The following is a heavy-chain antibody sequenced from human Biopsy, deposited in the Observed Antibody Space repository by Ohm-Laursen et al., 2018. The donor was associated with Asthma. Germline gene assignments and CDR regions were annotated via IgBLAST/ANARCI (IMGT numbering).Heavy chain of an antibody. V-gene: IGHV1-69*13. CDR1: GGTFSNFA. CDR3: ARCQVGYSSGWSLLLKKIYYSGMDV. J-gene: IGHJ6*02. Sequence: SVKVSCKAHGGTFSNFAISWVRQAPGQGLEWLGGIITVFGTTNYAQKFQGRVTITADESTSTAYMEVTSLRSEDTAIYYCARCQVGYSSGWSLLLKKIYYSGMDVWGQGTAVTVSS. D-gene: IGHD6-19*01. CDR2: IITVFGTT.